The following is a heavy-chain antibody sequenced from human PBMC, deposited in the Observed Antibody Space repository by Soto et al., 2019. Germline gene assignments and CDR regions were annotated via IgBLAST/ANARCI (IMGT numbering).Heavy chain of an antibody. CDR3: TTGLRRSLRYFDWSYSAPKVVIDY. D-gene: IGHD3-9*01. J-gene: IGHJ4*02. V-gene: IGHV3-15*01. CDR1: GFTFSNAW. Sequence: PGGSLRLSCAASGFTFSNAWMSWVRQAPGKGLEWVGRIKSKTDGGTTDYAAPVKGRFTISRDDSKNTLYLQMNSLKTEDIAVYYCTTGLRRSLRYFDWSYSAPKVVIDYWGQGTLVTVSS. CDR2: IKSKTDGGTT.